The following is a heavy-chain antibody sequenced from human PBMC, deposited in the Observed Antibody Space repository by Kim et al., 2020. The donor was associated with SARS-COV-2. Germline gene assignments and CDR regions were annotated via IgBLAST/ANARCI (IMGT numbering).Heavy chain of an antibody. CDR2: GTT. Sequence: GTTYYNPSLKSRVTISVDTSKDQFSLKVTSVTAADTAVYYCARYGDHRFDYGGQGSLVTVSS. V-gene: IGHV4-31*02. CDR3: ARYGDHRFDY. J-gene: IGHJ4*02. D-gene: IGHD4-17*01.